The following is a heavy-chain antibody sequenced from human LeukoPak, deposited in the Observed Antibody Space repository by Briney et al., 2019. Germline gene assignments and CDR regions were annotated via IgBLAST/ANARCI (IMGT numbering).Heavy chain of an antibody. Sequence: SGGSLRLSCAASGFTFSNAWMSWVRQAPGKGLEWVGRIKSKTDGGTTDYAAPVKGRFTISRDDSKNTLYLQMNSLKTEDTAVYYCTTAVRTIFGLDYWGQGTLVTVSS. J-gene: IGHJ4*02. CDR2: IKSKTDGGTT. CDR1: GFTFSNAW. D-gene: IGHD3/OR15-3a*01. CDR3: TTAVRTIFGLDY. V-gene: IGHV3-15*01.